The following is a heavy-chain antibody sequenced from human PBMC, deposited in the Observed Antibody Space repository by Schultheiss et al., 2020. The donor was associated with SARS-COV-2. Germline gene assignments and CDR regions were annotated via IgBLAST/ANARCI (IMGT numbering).Heavy chain of an antibody. CDR1: GFTVSSNY. CDR3: AKATSGYPNAGVFDY. V-gene: IGHV3-23*01. D-gene: IGHD5-12*01. J-gene: IGHJ4*02. Sequence: GGSLRLSCAASGFTVSSNYMSWVRQAPGKGLEWVSAISGSGGSTYYADSVKGRFTISRDNAKNSLYLQMNSLRAEDTAVYYCAKATSGYPNAGVFDYWGQGTLVTVSS. CDR2: ISGSGGST.